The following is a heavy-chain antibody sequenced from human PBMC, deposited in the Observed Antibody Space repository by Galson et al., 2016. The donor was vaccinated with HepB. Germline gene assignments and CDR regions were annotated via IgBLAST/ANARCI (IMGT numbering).Heavy chain of an antibody. J-gene: IGHJ6*02. V-gene: IGHV6-1*01. D-gene: IGHD6-19*01. CDR1: GDSVSSNFAA. CDR2: TYYRSKWYN. CDR3: ARGTPWLAGGYYYYVMDV. Sequence: CAISGDSVSSNFAAWNWIRQSPSRGLEWLGKTYYRSKWYNDYAVSVKSRITINPDTSKSQFSLQLNSVTPEDTAVYYCARGTPWLAGGYYYYVMDVWGQGTTVTVS.